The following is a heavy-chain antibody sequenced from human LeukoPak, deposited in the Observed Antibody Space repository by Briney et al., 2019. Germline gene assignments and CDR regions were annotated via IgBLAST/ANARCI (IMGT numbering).Heavy chain of an antibody. CDR2: IYSSGST. J-gene: IGHJ5*02. V-gene: IGHV4-4*07. CDR1: GGSISSYY. D-gene: IGHD6-13*01. CDR3: ARAGLGIATKFDP. Sequence: SETLSLTCTVSGGSISSYYWSWIRQPAGKGLEWIGRIYSSGSTNYNPSLKSRVTISVDTSKDQFSLKLSSVTAADTAVYYCARAGLGIATKFDPWGQGTLVTVSS.